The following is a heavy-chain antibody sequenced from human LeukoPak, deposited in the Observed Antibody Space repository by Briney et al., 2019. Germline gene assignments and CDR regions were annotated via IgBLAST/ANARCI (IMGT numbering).Heavy chain of an antibody. J-gene: IGHJ4*02. CDR1: GFTFTDYS. Sequence: GGSLRLSCAPSGFTFTDYSMNWVRQAPGKGLEWVASISTVSTYTFYADSVKGRFTISRDNSKNTLYLQLNSLRAEDTAVYYCAKDLVRSDCWGQGTLVTVSS. CDR2: ISTVSTYT. CDR3: AKDLVRSDC. D-gene: IGHD1-26*01. V-gene: IGHV3-21*04.